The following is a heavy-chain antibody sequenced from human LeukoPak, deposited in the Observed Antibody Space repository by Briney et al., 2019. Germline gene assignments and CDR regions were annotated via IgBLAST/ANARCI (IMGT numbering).Heavy chain of an antibody. Sequence: SETLSLTCTVSGGSISSSSYYWSWIRQPPGKGLEWIGYIYYSGSTNYNPSLKSRVTISVDTSKNQFSLKLSSVTAADTAVYYCARIGGSSGAFDIWGQGTMVTVSS. CDR1: GGSISSSSYY. CDR3: ARIGGSSGAFDI. D-gene: IGHD6-13*01. CDR2: IYYSGST. V-gene: IGHV4-61*01. J-gene: IGHJ3*02.